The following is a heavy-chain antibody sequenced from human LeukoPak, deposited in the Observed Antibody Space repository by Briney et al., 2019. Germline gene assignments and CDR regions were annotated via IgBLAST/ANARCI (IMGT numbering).Heavy chain of an antibody. Sequence: GGSLRLSCAASGFTFSSYGMHWVRKAPGKGLEWVAVIWYDGSNKYYADSVKGRFTISRDNSKNTLYLQMNSLRAEDTAVYYCAREKRHWFDPWGQRTLVTVSS. J-gene: IGHJ5*02. CDR1: GFTFSSYG. CDR2: IWYDGSNK. V-gene: IGHV3-33*01. CDR3: AREKRHWFDP. D-gene: IGHD5-24*01.